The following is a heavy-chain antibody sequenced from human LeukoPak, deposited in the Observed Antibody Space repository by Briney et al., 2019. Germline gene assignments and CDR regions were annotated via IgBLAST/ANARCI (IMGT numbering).Heavy chain of an antibody. J-gene: IGHJ4*02. CDR1: GFNLGSYS. CDR2: ISSISSTI. CDR3: ARGAYYDGSGTY. Sequence: GFLSLSCAASGFNLGSYSLDLVRQATGKGLEWVSYISSISSTIYYADSVKGRFTISRDNAKNSLYLQMNSLRAEDTAVYYCARGAYYDGSGTYWGQGTLVTVSS. V-gene: IGHV3-48*04. D-gene: IGHD3-22*01.